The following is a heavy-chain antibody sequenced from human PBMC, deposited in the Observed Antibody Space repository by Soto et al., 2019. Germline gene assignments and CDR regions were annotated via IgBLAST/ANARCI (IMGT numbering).Heavy chain of an antibody. V-gene: IGHV3-23*01. CDR3: AKDQRVWGSYRLLDY. CDR2: ISGSGGST. CDR1: GFTFSSYA. D-gene: IGHD3-16*02. Sequence: EVQLLESGGGLVQPGGSLRLSCAASGFTFSSYAMSWVRQAPGKGLEWVSAISGSGGSTYYADSVKGRFTISRDNSKNTLYLQMNNLRAEDTAVYYCAKDQRVWGSYRLLDYWGQGTLVTVSS. J-gene: IGHJ4*02.